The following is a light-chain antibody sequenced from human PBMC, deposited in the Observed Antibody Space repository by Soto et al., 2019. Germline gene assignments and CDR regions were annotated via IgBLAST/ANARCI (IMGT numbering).Light chain of an antibody. Sequence: EIVLTQSPGTLSLSPGERATLSCRASQSISASYLAWYQQKPGQAPGLLIYGECSRATGIRDRFSGSGSGTDFILTSSRLEPEDFAVYYCQQYGSPPWTFGQGTKVEIK. J-gene: IGKJ1*01. CDR2: GEC. CDR3: QQYGSPPWT. V-gene: IGKV3-20*01. CDR1: QSISASY.